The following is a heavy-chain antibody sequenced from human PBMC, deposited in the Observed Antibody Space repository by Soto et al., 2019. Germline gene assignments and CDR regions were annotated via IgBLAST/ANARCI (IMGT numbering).Heavy chain of an antibody. CDR3: AKVNTIFGVVIIGPFDY. Sequence: GGSLRLSCAASGFTFSSYAMSWVRQAPGKGLEWVSAISGSGGSTYYADSVKGRFTISRDNSKNTLYLQMNSLRAEDTAVYYCAKVNTIFGVVIIGPFDYWGQGTLVTVSS. D-gene: IGHD3-3*01. J-gene: IGHJ4*02. CDR2: ISGSGGST. CDR1: GFTFSSYA. V-gene: IGHV3-23*01.